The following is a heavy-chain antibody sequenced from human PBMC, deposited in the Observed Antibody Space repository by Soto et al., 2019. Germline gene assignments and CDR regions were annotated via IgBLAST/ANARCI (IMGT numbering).Heavy chain of an antibody. CDR2: IIPLLDIT. Sequence: QVQLVQSGAEVKKPGSSVKVSCKASGGTFSNDIITWVRQAPGQGLEWMGRIIPLLDITNDAQKFQGRVTITADKSTSTADMELNSLRSEDTAVYYCVRDSPIGSTYSGYDGIDYWGQGTLVTVSS. V-gene: IGHV1-69*08. CDR3: VRDSPIGSTYSGYDGIDY. J-gene: IGHJ4*02. CDR1: GGTFSNDI. D-gene: IGHD5-12*01.